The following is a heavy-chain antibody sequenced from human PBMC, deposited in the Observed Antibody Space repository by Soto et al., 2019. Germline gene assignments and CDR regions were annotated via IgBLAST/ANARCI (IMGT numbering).Heavy chain of an antibody. CDR2: ISDDGSTE. Sequence: WGSLRLSCAASGFTRSIHGMHWVRQAHGKGLDWVAVISDDGSTEYYADSVKGRFTISRDKSKNTLSLQMNSLRPDDTAVYFCTREGSSSRFALDMWSQGTMVTVSS. V-gene: IGHV3-30*03. J-gene: IGHJ3*02. CDR3: TREGSSSRFALDM. D-gene: IGHD6-13*01. CDR1: GFTRSIHG.